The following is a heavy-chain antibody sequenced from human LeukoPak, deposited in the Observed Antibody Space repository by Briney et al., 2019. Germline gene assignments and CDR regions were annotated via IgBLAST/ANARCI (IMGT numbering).Heavy chain of an antibody. CDR2: VSSSGDNT. V-gene: IGHV3-23*01. J-gene: IGHJ4*02. CDR1: GFTFSTYA. CDR3: ARGSIFDY. Sequence: PGGSLRLSCAASGFTFSTYAMSWVRQAPGMGPEWVSSVSSSGDNTYYADSVKGRFTISRDNSKNTLYLQMSNLRAEDTAIYSCARGSIFDYWGQGTLVTVSS.